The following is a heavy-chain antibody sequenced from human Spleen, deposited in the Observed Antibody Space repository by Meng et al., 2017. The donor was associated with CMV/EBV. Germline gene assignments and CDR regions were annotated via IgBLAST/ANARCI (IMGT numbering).Heavy chain of an antibody. CDR1: GYTFTDYY. Sequence: ASVKVSCKASGYTFTDYYMHWVRQAPGQRLEWMGWINPNSGGTNYAQRFQGRVIMTWDTSLNTAYMELSRLRSNDTAVFYCARVVAALVYNWFDPWGQGTLVTVSS. J-gene: IGHJ5*02. CDR3: ARVVAALVYNWFDP. D-gene: IGHD2-15*01. V-gene: IGHV1-2*02. CDR2: INPNSGGT.